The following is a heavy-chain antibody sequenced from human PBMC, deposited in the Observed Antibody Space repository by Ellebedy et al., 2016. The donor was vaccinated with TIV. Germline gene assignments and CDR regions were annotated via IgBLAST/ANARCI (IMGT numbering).Heavy chain of an antibody. CDR1: GFTFSRHW. CDR2: INQDGGEK. Sequence: GESLKISCAASGFTFSRHWMSWVRQGPGKGLEWVANINQDGGEKNYVDSVRGRFTISRDNAKNSLYLQMNSLRAEDTAVYYCARDPALPRGRFDTWGQGTLVTVSS. CDR3: ARDPALPRGRFDT. V-gene: IGHV3-7*03. J-gene: IGHJ5*02.